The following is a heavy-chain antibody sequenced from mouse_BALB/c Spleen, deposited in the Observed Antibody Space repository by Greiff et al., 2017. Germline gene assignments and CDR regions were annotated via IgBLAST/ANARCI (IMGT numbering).Heavy chain of an antibody. Sequence: EVKLVESGGGLVQPGGSRKLSCAASGFTFSSFGMHWVRQAPEKGLEWVAYISSGSSTIYYADTVKGRFTISRDNPKNTLFLQMTSLRSEDTAMYYCATGTTGIWFAYWGQGTLVTVSA. D-gene: IGHD4-1*01. V-gene: IGHV5-17*02. CDR1: GFTFSSFG. J-gene: IGHJ3*01. CDR2: ISSGSSTI. CDR3: ATGTTGIWFAY.